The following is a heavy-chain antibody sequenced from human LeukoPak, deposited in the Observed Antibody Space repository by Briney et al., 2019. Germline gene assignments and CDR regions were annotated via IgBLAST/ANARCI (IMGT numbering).Heavy chain of an antibody. CDR1: GFTFSSYG. J-gene: IGHJ6*02. V-gene: IGHV3-30*02. CDR2: IRYDGSNK. D-gene: IGHD3-10*01. CDR3: AKDRDRESPWGSGSYIYYYGMDV. Sequence: PGGSLRLSCAASGFTFSSYGMHWVRQAPGKGLEWVAFIRYDGSNKYYADSVKGRFTISRDNSKNTLYLQMNSLRAEDTAVYYCAKDRDRESPWGSGSYIYYYGMDVWGQGTTVTVSS.